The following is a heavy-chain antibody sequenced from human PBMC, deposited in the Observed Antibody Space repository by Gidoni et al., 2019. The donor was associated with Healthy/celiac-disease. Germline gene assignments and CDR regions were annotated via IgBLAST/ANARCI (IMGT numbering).Heavy chain of an antibody. CDR3: AGGLDYYYGMDV. CDR2: SYYSGST. D-gene: IGHD6-19*01. J-gene: IGHJ6*02. CDR1: GGSISSYY. V-gene: IGHV4-59*01. Sequence: GPGLVKPSETLSLTCTVSGGSISSYYWSWIRQPPGKGLAWIGYSYYSGSTKYNPSLKSRGTISVDTSKNQFSLKLSSVTAADTAVYYCAGGLDYYYGMDVWGQGTTVTVSS.